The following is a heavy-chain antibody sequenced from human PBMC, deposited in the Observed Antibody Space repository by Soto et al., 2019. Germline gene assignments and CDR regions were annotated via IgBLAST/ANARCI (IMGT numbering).Heavy chain of an antibody. CDR2: IYYSRST. J-gene: IGHJ3*02. V-gene: IGHV4-59*08. CDR1: GGSISSYY. CDR3: ARQVGYCSSTSCYLSPPRAFDI. Sequence: SETLSLTCTVSGGSISSYYWSWIRQPPGKGLEWIGYIYYSRSTNYNPSLKSRVTISVDTSKNQFSLKLSSVTAADTAVYYCARQVGYCSSTSCYLSPPRAFDIWGQGTMVPVSS. D-gene: IGHD2-2*03.